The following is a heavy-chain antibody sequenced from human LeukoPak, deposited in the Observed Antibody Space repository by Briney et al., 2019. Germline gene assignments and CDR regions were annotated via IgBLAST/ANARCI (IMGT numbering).Heavy chain of an antibody. CDR3: ARDLTMVRGVIITNAFDI. CDR1: GFTFDDYG. Sequence: GGSLRLSCAASGFTFDDYGMSWVRQAPGKGLEWVSGINWNGGSTGYADSVKVRFTISRDNAKNSLYLQMNSLRAEDTALYYCARDLTMVRGVIITNAFDIWGQGTMVTVSS. V-gene: IGHV3-20*04. J-gene: IGHJ3*02. D-gene: IGHD3-10*01. CDR2: INWNGGST.